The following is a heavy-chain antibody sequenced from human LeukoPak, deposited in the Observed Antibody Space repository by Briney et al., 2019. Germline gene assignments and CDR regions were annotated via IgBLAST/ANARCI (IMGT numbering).Heavy chain of an antibody. CDR2: ISSSSSYI. CDR1: GFTFSSYN. J-gene: IGHJ6*03. V-gene: IGHV3-21*04. Sequence: PGGSLRLSCAASGFTFSSYNMNWVRQAPGKGLEWVSSISSSSSYIYYADSVKGRFTISRDNSKNTLYLQMNSLRAEDTAIYYCAKKEYYYMDVWGKGTTVTVSS. CDR3: AKKEYYYMDV.